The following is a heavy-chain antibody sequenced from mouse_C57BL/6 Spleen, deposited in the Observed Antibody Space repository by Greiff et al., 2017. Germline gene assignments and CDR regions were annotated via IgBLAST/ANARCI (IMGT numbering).Heavy chain of an antibody. CDR1: GFTFSDYG. CDR2: ISSGSSTI. Sequence: EVHLVESGGGLVKPGGSLKLSCAASGFTFSDYGMHWVRQAPEKGLEWVAYISSGSSTIYYADTVKGRFTISRSNAKNTLFLQMTSRRSEDTAMYYCARLDDGYWGQGTLVTVSA. V-gene: IGHV5-17*01. J-gene: IGHJ3*02. CDR3: ARLDDGY.